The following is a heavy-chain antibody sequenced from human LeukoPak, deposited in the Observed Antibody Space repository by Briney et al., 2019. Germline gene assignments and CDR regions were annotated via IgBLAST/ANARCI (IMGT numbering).Heavy chain of an antibody. J-gene: IGHJ4*02. CDR2: ISYDGNNK. CDR1: GFFLSSYA. V-gene: IGHV3-30-3*01. D-gene: IGHD3-3*01. CDR3: ARDNGSGWSYFDY. Sequence: GGSLRLSCAASGFFLSSYAMHWVRQAPGKGLEWVAVISYDGNNKYYTDSVRGRFTIARDNSKNTVYLQMNTLRGEDTAVYYCARDNGSGWSYFDYWGQGTLVTVSS.